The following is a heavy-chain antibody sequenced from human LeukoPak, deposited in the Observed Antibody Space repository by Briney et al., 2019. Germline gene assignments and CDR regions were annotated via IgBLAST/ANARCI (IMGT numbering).Heavy chain of an antibody. CDR2: ITSSSSTI. J-gene: IGHJ4*02. CDR1: GFIFSTYT. D-gene: IGHD6-19*01. CDR3: AREIWAGTDY. Sequence: PGGSLRLSCAASGFIFSTYTMNWVRQAPGKGLEWVSYITSSSSTIYYADSVKGRFTISRDNAENSLYLQMNSLRAEDTAVYYCAREIWAGTDYWGQGTLVTVSS. V-gene: IGHV3-48*04.